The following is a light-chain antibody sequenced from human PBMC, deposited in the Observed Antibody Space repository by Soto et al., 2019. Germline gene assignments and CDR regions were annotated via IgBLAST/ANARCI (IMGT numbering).Light chain of an antibody. V-gene: IGKV1-5*03. CDR2: KAS. CDR3: QHRRT. Sequence: DIQMTQSPSTLSASVGDRVTITCRASQSISSWLAWYQQKPGKAPKLLIYKASTLESGVPSRFRASGSGTEFTLTISSLQPDGFATYYCQHRRTFGQGTKLEIK. J-gene: IGKJ1*01. CDR1: QSISSW.